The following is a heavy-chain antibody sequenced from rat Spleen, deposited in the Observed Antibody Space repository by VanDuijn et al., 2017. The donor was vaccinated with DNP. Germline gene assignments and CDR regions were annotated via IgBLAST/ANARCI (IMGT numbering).Heavy chain of an antibody. CDR2: ISTSGSRT. CDR1: GFNFNSYW. CDR3: ARHYDYD. J-gene: IGHJ2*01. Sequence: EVKLVESGGGLVQPGRSLKLSCVASGFNFNSYWMGWVRQAPKKGLEWVATISTSGSRTYYPDSVKGRFTISRDNAKSSLYLQMNSLKSEDTDTYYCARHYDYDWGQGVMVTVSS. V-gene: IGHV5-25*01. D-gene: IGHD1-12*01.